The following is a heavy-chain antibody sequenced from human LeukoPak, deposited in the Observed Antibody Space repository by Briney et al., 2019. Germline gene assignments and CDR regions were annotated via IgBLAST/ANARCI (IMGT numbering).Heavy chain of an antibody. CDR1: GGSMSSSSYY. J-gene: IGHJ6*02. Sequence: SETLSLTCTVSGGSMSSSSYYWGWIRQPPGKGLEGIGSVFYSGSTYYNPSLKSRVTISVDTSKNQFSLKLSSVTAADTAVYYCARGYYDSSGYIPPYYYGMDVWGQGTTVTVSS. CDR2: VFYSGST. D-gene: IGHD3-22*01. CDR3: ARGYYDSSGYIPPYYYGMDV. V-gene: IGHV4-39*07.